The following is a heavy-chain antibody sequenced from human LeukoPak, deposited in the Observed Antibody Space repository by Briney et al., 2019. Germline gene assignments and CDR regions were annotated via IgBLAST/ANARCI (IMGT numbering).Heavy chain of an antibody. V-gene: IGHV3-23*01. D-gene: IGHD1-26*01. Sequence: GALRLSCAASGFTFSSYAMSWVRQAPGKGLEWVSAISGSGGSTYYADSVKGRFTISRDNSKNTLYLQMNSLRAEDTAVYYCAKDGTPYYYGMDVWGQGTTVTVSS. CDR3: AKDGTPYYYGMDV. J-gene: IGHJ6*02. CDR1: GFTFSSYA. CDR2: ISGSGGST.